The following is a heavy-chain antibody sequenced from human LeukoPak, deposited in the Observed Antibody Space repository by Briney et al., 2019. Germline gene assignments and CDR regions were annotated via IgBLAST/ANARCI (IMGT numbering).Heavy chain of an antibody. CDR1: GFTFTSYS. D-gene: IGHD1-26*01. CDR2: LSGGGGST. V-gene: IGHV3-23*01. CDR3: AKGGKWDVTPFDY. Sequence: GGSLRLSCAASGFTFTSYSMNWVRQAPGKGLEWVSTLSGGGGSTYYADSVKGRFTISRDNSKNTLYLQVNSLRAEDTAVYYCAKGGKWDVTPFDYWGQGTLVTVSS. J-gene: IGHJ4*02.